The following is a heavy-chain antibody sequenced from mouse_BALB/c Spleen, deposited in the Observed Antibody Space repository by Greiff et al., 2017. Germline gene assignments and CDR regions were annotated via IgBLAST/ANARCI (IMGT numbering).Heavy chain of an antibody. D-gene: IGHD2-10*02. CDR3: ARFQYGNYYFDY. CDR2: ISYSGST. V-gene: IGHV3-8*02. CDR1: GDSITSGY. Sequence: ESGPSLVKPSQTLSLTCSVTGDSITSGYWNWIRKFPGNKLEYMGYISYSGSTYYNPSLKSRISITRDTSKNQYYLQLNSVTTEDTATYYCARFQYGNYYFDYWGQGTTLTVSS. J-gene: IGHJ2*01.